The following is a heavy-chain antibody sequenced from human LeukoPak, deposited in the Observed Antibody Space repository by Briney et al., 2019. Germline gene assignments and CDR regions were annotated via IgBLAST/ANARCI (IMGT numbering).Heavy chain of an antibody. CDR2: ISGSGGGT. V-gene: IGHV3-23*01. D-gene: IGHD3-10*01. J-gene: IGHJ4*02. Sequence: PGGSLRLSCAASGFTFSSYAMSWVRQAPGKGLEWVSAISGSGGGTYYADSVKGRFTISRDNSKNTLYLQMNSLRAEDTAVYYCAKGLLWFGEPYATYFDYWGQGTLVTVSS. CDR3: AKGLLWFGEPYATYFDY. CDR1: GFTFSSYA.